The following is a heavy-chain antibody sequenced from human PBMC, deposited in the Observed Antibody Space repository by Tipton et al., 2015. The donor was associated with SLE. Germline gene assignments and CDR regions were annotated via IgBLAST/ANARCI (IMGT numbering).Heavy chain of an antibody. V-gene: IGHV4-61*01. J-gene: IGHJ4*02. CDR2: IYYSGST. Sequence: TLSLTCTVSGGSISSSSYYWSWIRQPPGKGLEWIGYIYYSGSTNYNPSLKSRVTISVDTSKNQFSLKLSSVTAADTAVYYCARELFCSSTSCPFDYWGQGTLVTVSS. CDR3: ARELFCSSTSCPFDY. CDR1: GGSISSSSYY. D-gene: IGHD2-2*01.